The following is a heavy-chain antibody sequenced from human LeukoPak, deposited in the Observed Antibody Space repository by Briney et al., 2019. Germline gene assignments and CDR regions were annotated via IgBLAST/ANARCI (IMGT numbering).Heavy chain of an antibody. Sequence: GGSLRLSCAASGFTFSSYSMNWVRQAPGKGLEWVSYISSSSSTIYYADPVKGRFTISRDNAKNSLYLQMNSLRDEDTAVYYCAGSVVVPAAMGGFDYWGQGTLVTVSS. J-gene: IGHJ4*02. D-gene: IGHD2-2*01. CDR2: ISSSSSTI. V-gene: IGHV3-48*02. CDR3: AGSVVVPAAMGGFDY. CDR1: GFTFSSYS.